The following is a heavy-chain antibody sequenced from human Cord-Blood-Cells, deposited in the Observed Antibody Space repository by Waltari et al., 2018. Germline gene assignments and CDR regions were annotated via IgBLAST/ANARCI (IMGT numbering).Heavy chain of an antibody. CDR1: RGPTSSTPYY. V-gene: IGHV4-39*07. J-gene: IGHJ6*03. CDR2: IYYSGGT. CDR3: ARSAYGGNSYYYYYYMDV. D-gene: IGHD4-17*01. Sequence: QLPLQESGPGLAKPSATLSLTCTVTRGPTSSTPYYCVWIRQPPGRGLEWIGSIYYSGGTYYNPSLKSRVTISVDTSKNQFSLKLSSVTAADTAVYYCARSAYGGNSYYYYYYMDVWGKGTTVTVSS.